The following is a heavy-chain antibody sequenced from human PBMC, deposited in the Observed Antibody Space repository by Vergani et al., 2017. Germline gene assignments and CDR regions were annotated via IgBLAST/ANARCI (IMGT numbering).Heavy chain of an antibody. V-gene: IGHV4-61*02. Sequence: QVQLQESGPGLVKPSQTLSLTCTVSGGSISSGSYYWSWIRQPAGKGLEWIGRIYTSGSTNYNPSLKSRVTISVDTSKNQFSLKLSSVTAADTAVYYCARDLLADYGDYAIPSGAFDIWGQGTMVTVSS. CDR2: IYTSGST. J-gene: IGHJ3*02. CDR1: GGSISSGSYY. D-gene: IGHD4-17*01. CDR3: ARDLLADYGDYAIPSGAFDI.